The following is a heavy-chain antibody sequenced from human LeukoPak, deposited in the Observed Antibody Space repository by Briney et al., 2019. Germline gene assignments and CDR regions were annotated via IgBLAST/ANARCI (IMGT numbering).Heavy chain of an antibody. Sequence: GGSLRLSCAASKFTFSTYGMHWVRQAPGKGLEWVAFIRFDGSNKYYADSVKGRFTISRDNSKNTLYLQMNSLRAEDTAVYYCCSGSPKGVDYWGQGTLVTVSS. V-gene: IGHV3-30*02. CDR2: IRFDGSNK. J-gene: IGHJ4*02. CDR3: CSGSPKGVDY. D-gene: IGHD3-10*02. CDR1: KFTFSTYG.